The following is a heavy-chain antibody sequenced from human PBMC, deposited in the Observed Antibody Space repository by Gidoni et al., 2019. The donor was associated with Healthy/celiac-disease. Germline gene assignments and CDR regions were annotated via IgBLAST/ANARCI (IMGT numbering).Heavy chain of an antibody. Sequence: QVQLVQSGAAVKSPGSTVKVSCKASGGTFSSYARRGVGQAPGQGLEWLGRIIPILGIANYAQKFQGRVTITADKSTSTAYMELSSLRSEDTAVYYCARDLRDELLWFGELLTYYYGMDVWGQGTTVTVSS. CDR3: ARDLRDELLWFGELLTYYYGMDV. D-gene: IGHD3-10*01. CDR2: IIPILGIA. V-gene: IGHV1-69*04. J-gene: IGHJ6*02. CDR1: GGTFSSYA.